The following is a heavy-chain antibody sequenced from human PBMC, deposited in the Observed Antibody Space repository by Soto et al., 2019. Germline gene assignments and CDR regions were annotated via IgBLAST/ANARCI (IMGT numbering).Heavy chain of an antibody. D-gene: IGHD1-26*01. CDR2: ISGSGGST. J-gene: IGHJ4*02. CDR3: AKGRGGSYSAPSR. CDR1: GFTFSSYA. V-gene: IGHV3-23*01. Sequence: PGGSLRLSCAASGFTFSSYATSWVRQAPGKGLEWVSAISGSGGSTYYADSVKGRFTISRDNSKNTLYLQMNSLRAEDTAVYYCAKGRGGSYSAPSRWGQGTLVTVSS.